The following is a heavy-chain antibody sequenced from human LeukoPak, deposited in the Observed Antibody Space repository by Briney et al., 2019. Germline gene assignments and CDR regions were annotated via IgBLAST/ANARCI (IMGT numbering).Heavy chain of an antibody. J-gene: IGHJ4*02. D-gene: IGHD4-11*01. CDR3: ARRDYSTYARPVDY. V-gene: IGHV4-39*01. CDR1: GGSISSSSYC. Sequence: PSETLSLTCTVSGGSISSSSYCWGWIRQPPGKGLEWIGSIYYSGSTYYNPSLTSRVTISVDTSKNQFSLTLSSVTAADTAVYYCARRDYSTYARPVDYWGQGTLVTVSS. CDR2: IYYSGST.